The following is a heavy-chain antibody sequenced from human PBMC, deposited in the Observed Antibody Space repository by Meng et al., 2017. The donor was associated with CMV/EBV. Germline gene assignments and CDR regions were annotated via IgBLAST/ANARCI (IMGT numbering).Heavy chain of an antibody. D-gene: IGHD3/OR15-3a*01. V-gene: IGHV1-69*10. Sequence: SVKVSCKASGGTFSSYAISWVRQAPGQGLEWMGGIIPILGIANYAQKFQGRVTITADKSTSTAYMELSSLRSEDTAVYYCARGSWGDWRSFYYYGMDVWGQGTTVTVSS. CDR1: GGTFSSYA. J-gene: IGHJ6*02. CDR3: ARGSWGDWRSFYYYGMDV. CDR2: IIPILGIA.